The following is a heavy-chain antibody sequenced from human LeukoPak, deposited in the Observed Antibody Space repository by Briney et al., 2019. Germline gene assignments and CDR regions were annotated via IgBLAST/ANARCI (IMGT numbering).Heavy chain of an antibody. CDR2: IIPIFGTA. CDR3: ARYGPYYYILTGYSSGAFDI. D-gene: IGHD3-9*01. V-gene: IGHV1-69*01. J-gene: IGHJ3*02. Sequence: SVKVSCKASGGTFSSYAISWVRQAPGQGLEWMGGIIPIFGTANYAQKFQGRVTITADESTSTAYMELSSLRSEDTAVNYCARYGPYYYILTGYSSGAFDIWGQGTMVTVSS. CDR1: GGTFSSYA.